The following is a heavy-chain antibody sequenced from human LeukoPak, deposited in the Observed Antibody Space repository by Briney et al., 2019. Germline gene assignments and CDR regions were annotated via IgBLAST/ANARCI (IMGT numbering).Heavy chain of an antibody. CDR2: IYPGDSDT. D-gene: IGHD6-19*01. V-gene: IGHV5-51*01. CDR3: ARHILPGYNSGWYFDY. CDR1: EYSFTRYW. J-gene: IGHJ4*02. Sequence: GESLKISCKGSEYSFTRYWIGWARQMPGKGLEWMGMIYPGDSDTRYSPSFQGQVTVSADKSISTAYLQWSSLKASDTAMYYCARHILPGYNSGWYFDYWGQGTLVTVSS.